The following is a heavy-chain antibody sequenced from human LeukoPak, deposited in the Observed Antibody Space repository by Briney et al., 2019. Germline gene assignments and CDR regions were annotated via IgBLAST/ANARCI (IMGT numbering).Heavy chain of an antibody. J-gene: IGHJ3*02. CDR1: GYTFTSYG. CDR3: ASPYDSSGYYAFAI. CDR2: ISAYNGNT. D-gene: IGHD3-22*01. Sequence: ASVKVSCKASGYTFTSYGISWVRQAPGQGLEWMGWISAYNGNTNYAQKLQGRVTMTTDTSTSTAYMELDSLRSDDTAVYYCASPYDSSGYYAFAIWGQGTMVTVSS. V-gene: IGHV1-18*01.